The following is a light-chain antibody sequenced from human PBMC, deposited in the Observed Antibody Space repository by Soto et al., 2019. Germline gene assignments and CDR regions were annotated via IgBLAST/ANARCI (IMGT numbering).Light chain of an antibody. J-gene: IGKJ1*01. CDR1: QGISNY. V-gene: IGKV1-27*01. CDR2: AAS. CDR3: QQYETFSGT. Sequence: EIQMTQSPSSRSAAVGYRVTITCRASQGISNYLAWYQQKPGKVPKLLIYAASTLQSGVPSRFSGSGSGTDFTLTIASLQPDDFATYYCQQYETFSGTFGPGTKVDIK.